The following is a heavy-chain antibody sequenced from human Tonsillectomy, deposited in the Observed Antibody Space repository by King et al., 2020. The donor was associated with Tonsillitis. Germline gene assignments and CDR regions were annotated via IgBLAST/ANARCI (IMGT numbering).Heavy chain of an antibody. J-gene: IGHJ6*02. V-gene: IGHV3-30*18. D-gene: IGHD3-16*01. Sequence: QLVQSGGGVVQPGRSLRLSCAASGFTFSSYGMHWVRQAPGKGLEWVAVVSYDGSNKYYADSVKGRFTISRDNSKNTLYLQMNSLRAEDTAVYYCAKGEGAYYYYGMDVWGQGTTVTVSS. CDR1: GFTFSSYG. CDR3: AKGEGAYYYYGMDV. CDR2: VSYDGSNK.